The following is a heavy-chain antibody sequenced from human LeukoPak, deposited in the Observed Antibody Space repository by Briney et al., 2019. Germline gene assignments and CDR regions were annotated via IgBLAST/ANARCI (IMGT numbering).Heavy chain of an antibody. Sequence: SETLSLTCTVSGGSISSGSYYWSWIRQPAGKGLEWIGRIYTSGSTNYNPSLKSRVTISVDTSKNQFPLKLSSVTAADTAVYYCARDRRTGTTFSFDYWGQGTLVTVSS. V-gene: IGHV4-61*02. CDR1: GGSISSGSYY. D-gene: IGHD1-7*01. CDR2: IYTSGST. CDR3: ARDRRTGTTFSFDY. J-gene: IGHJ4*02.